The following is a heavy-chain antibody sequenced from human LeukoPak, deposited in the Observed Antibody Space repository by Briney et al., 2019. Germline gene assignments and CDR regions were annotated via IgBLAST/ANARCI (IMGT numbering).Heavy chain of an antibody. CDR2: INSDGSST. J-gene: IGHJ4*02. CDR3: ARGPPPSYCGGDCLYFDY. V-gene: IGHV3-74*01. D-gene: IGHD2-21*02. Sequence: GGSLRLSCAASGFTFSSYWMHWVRQAPGKGLVWVSRINSDGSSTSYADSVKGRFTISRDNAKNTLYLQMNSLRAEDTAVYYCARGPPPSYCGGDCLYFDYWGQGTLVTVSS. CDR1: GFTFSSYW.